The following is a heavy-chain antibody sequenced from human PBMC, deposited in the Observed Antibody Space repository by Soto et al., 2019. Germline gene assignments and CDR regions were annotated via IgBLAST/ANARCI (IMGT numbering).Heavy chain of an antibody. Sequence: EVQLVESGGGLVQPGGSLRLSCAASGFTFSSYWMHWVRQVPGKGLVWVSLISGTGDSSEYANSVKGRFTISRDYSKTTVFLQMNSLRAEDTAVYFCAKDNGNYGSGSFSHWGQGTLVTVSS. V-gene: IGHV3-23*04. CDR2: ISGTGDSS. CDR1: GFTFSSYW. D-gene: IGHD3-10*01. J-gene: IGHJ4*02. CDR3: AKDNGNYGSGSFSH.